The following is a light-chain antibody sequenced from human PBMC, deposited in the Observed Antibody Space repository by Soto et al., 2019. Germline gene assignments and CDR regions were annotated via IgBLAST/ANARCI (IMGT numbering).Light chain of an antibody. Sequence: QSALTQPASVSGSPGQSIAISCTGTTSDVGDYNLVSWYQQHPGKAPKLMIYDVSNRPSGISDRFSASQSGNTASLTISGLQAEDESDYYCSSYTSSNTLYVFGTGTKLTVL. CDR1: TSDVGDYNL. J-gene: IGLJ1*01. CDR2: DVS. V-gene: IGLV2-14*01. CDR3: SSYTSSNTLYV.